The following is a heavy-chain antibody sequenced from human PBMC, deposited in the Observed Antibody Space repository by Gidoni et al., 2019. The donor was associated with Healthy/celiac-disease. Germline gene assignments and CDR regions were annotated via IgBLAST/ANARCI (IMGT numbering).Heavy chain of an antibody. V-gene: IGHV3-30*18. D-gene: IGHD3-10*01. J-gene: IGHJ6*02. CDR3: AKDGERWRQLGWYYYYGMDV. CDR1: GVTFSSYD. CDR2: ISYDGSNK. Sequence: QVQLVESGGGVVQPGRSLRLSCAASGVTFSSYDMHWVRQAPGKGLEWVAVISYDGSNKYYADSVKGRFTISRDNSKNTLYLQMNSLRAEDTAVYYCAKDGERWRQLGWYYYYGMDVWGQGTTVTVSS.